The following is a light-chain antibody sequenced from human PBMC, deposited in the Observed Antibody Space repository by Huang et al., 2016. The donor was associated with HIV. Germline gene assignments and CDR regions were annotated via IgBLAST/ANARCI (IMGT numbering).Light chain of an antibody. CDR3: QQYNSYST. V-gene: IGKV1-5*03. J-gene: IGKJ2*01. Sequence: DIQMTQSPSTLSASVGDRVTITCRASQSISSWLAWYQQKPGKAPTLLIYKASSVQSGGPSRCSGSGSGTEFTLTISSLQPDDSATYYCQQYNSYSTFGQGTKLQIK. CDR2: KAS. CDR1: QSISSW.